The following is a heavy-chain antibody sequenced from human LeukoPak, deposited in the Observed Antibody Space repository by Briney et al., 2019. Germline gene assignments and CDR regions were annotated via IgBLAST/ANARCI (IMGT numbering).Heavy chain of an antibody. CDR2: IWYDGSKK. D-gene: IGHD3-22*01. V-gene: IGHV3-33*01. CDR3: ARVTMIGEDYYYYGMDV. CDR1: GFTFSGYG. J-gene: IGHJ6*02. Sequence: GGSLRLSCAASGFTFSGYGMHWVRQAPGKGLEWVAVIWYDGSKKNYADSVKGRFSISRDNSKNTLYVQMNSLRAEDTAVYYCARVTMIGEDYYYYGMDVWGQGTTVTVSS.